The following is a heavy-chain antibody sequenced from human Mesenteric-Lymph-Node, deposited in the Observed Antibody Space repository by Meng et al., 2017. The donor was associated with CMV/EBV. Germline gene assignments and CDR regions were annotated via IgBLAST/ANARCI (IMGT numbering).Heavy chain of an antibody. CDR2: ISTYNGNT. D-gene: IGHD3-10*01. CDR3: ARARKNYYGSGSYYLWGWFDP. J-gene: IGHJ5*02. V-gene: IGHV1-18*04. CDR1: YG. Sequence: YGISWVRQAPGQGLEWMGWISTYNGNTNYAQKLQGRVTMTTDTSTSTAYMELRSLRSDDTAVYYCARARKNYYGSGSYYLWGWFDPWGQGTLVTVSS.